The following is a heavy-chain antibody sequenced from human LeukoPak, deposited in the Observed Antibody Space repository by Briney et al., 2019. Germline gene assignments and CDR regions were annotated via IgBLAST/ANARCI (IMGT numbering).Heavy chain of an antibody. CDR1: GDSISTGGYY. V-gene: IGHV4-31*03. Sequence: SETLSLICTVSGDSISTGGYYWAWIRQHRERVLEWIGYIYYSGSTHYNPSLQSRVTISVDTSKNQFSLNLNSVTAADTAVYYCARVIVVVPIGVYHYYAMDVWGQGTTVTVSS. D-gene: IGHD2-2*01. J-gene: IGHJ6*02. CDR2: IYYSGST. CDR3: ARVIVVVPIGVYHYYAMDV.